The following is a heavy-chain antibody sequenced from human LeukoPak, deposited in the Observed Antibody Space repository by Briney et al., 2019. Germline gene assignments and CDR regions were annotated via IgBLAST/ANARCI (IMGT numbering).Heavy chain of an antibody. CDR3: ARAIAAGTFYYYYMDV. D-gene: IGHD6-13*01. CDR1: GGSISSYY. J-gene: IGHJ6*03. CDR2: IYYSGST. V-gene: IGHV4-59*12. Sequence: SETPSLTCTVSGGSISSYYWSWIRQPPGKGLEWIGYIYYSGSTNYNPSLKSRVTMSVDTSKNQFSLKLSSVTAADTAVYYCARAIAAGTFYYYYMDVWGKGTTVTVSS.